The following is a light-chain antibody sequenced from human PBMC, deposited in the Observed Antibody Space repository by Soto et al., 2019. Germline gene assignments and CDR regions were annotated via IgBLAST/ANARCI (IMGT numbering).Light chain of an antibody. J-gene: IGKJ1*01. V-gene: IGKV1-12*01. CDR1: QGISSW. CDR2: AAS. CDR3: QQANSFPRT. Sequence: DIQMTQSPSSVSASVGDRVTITCRASQGISSWIAWYQQKPGKAPKLLISAASSLQSGVPSRFSGSGSGTDFTLTLSMLQPEDFATYYCQQANSFPRTFGQGTKVQIK.